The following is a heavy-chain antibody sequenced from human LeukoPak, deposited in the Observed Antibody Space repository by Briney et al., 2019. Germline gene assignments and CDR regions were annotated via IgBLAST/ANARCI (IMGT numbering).Heavy chain of an antibody. CDR3: APLIAAAAPFDY. Sequence: PGGSLRLSCAASGFTFSDYYMSWIRQAPGKGLEWVSYISSSGSTIYYADSVKGRFTISRDNAKNSLYLQMNSLRAEDTAVYYCAPLIAAAAPFDYWGQGTLVTVSS. CDR2: ISSSGSTI. CDR1: GFTFSDYY. V-gene: IGHV3-11*04. D-gene: IGHD6-13*01. J-gene: IGHJ4*02.